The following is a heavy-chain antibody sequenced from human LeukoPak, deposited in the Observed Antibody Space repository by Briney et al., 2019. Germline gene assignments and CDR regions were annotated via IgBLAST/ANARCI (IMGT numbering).Heavy chain of an antibody. CDR2: INHSGST. V-gene: IGHV4-34*01. CDR3: ARHSSGWYDFDY. Sequence: SETLSLTCAVYGGSFSGYYWSWIRQPPGKGLEWIGEINHSGSTNYNPSLKSRVTISVDTSKNQFSLKLSSVTAADTAVYYCARHSSGWYDFDYWGQGTLVSVSS. CDR1: GGSFSGYY. J-gene: IGHJ4*02. D-gene: IGHD6-19*01.